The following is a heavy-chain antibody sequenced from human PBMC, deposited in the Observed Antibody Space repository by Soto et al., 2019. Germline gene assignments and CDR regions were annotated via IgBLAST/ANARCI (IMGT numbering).Heavy chain of an antibody. D-gene: IGHD6-13*01. CDR2: INPSGGST. V-gene: IGHV1-46*01. Sequence: ASVKVSCKASGYTFTSYYMHWVRQAPGQGLEWMGIINPSGGSTSNAQKFQGRVTMTSDTSTSTAYMELRSLRSEDTAVYYCASGPPRREAAGQPAYYFAYWGQGTLVPVSS. CDR3: ASGPPRREAAGQPAYYFAY. J-gene: IGHJ4*02. CDR1: GYTFTSYY.